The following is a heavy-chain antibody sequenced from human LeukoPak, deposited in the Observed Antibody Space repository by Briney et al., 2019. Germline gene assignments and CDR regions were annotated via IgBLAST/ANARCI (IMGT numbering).Heavy chain of an antibody. Sequence: PGGSLRLSCAASGFTISSYSMNWVRQAPGKGLEWVSTISGSGGSTYYADSVKGRFTFSRDNSKNTLYLQMNSLRAEDTAVYCCARKYYYGSGSSHYFDYWGQGTLVTVSS. D-gene: IGHD3-10*01. CDR3: ARKYYYGSGSSHYFDY. CDR2: ISGSGGST. J-gene: IGHJ4*02. V-gene: IGHV3-23*01. CDR1: GFTISSYS.